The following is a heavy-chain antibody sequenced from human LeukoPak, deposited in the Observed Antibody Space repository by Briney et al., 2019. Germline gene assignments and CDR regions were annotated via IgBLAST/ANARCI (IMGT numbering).Heavy chain of an antibody. Sequence: GGSLRLSCSPSGFTVSSSFISWARQAPGKGLEWVSIIYSGGNTYYADSVMGRFTISRDNSKNTVYLQMNSLRAEDTAVYYCARAPFTYDSSGDSFDIWGQGTMVTVSS. V-gene: IGHV3-66*01. CDR3: ARAPFTYDSSGDSFDI. CDR2: IYSGGNT. J-gene: IGHJ3*02. CDR1: GFTVSSSF. D-gene: IGHD3-22*01.